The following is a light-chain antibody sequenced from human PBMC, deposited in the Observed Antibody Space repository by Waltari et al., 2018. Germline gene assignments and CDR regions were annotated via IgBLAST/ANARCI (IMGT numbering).Light chain of an antibody. CDR1: HNINDH. CDR3: QQTYSAPYT. CDR2: ASS. Sequence: DIQMTQSPSSLSASVGDRITITCQASHNINDHLNWYQQKPGEAPTVLIHASSRLQSGVPSRFSAAGSGRAFTLTISNLQPEDFATYSCQQTYSAPYTFGRGTRVDI. J-gene: IGKJ2*01. V-gene: IGKV1-39*01.